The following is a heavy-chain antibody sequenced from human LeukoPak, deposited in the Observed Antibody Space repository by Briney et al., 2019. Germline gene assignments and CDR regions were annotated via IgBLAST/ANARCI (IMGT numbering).Heavy chain of an antibody. Sequence: QPGGSLRLSCAASGFTFSNYAMSWVRQAPGKGLEWVSGISGNGATTYYADSVKGRFTISRDNSKNTLYLQMNSLTDEDTAVYYCAKKWGVGTTTLDYFDYWGQGTLVTVSS. J-gene: IGHJ4*02. CDR2: ISGNGATT. CDR3: AKKWGVGTTTLDYFDY. CDR1: GFTFSNYA. V-gene: IGHV3-23*01. D-gene: IGHD1-26*01.